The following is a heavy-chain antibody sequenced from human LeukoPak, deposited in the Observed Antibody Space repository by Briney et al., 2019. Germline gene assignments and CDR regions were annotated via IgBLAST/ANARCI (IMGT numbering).Heavy chain of an antibody. D-gene: IGHD2-2*01. Sequence: SETLSLTCAVYGGSFSGYYWSWIRQPPGKGLEWIGEINHSGSTNYNPSLKSRVTISVDTSKNQFSLRLSSVTAADTAVYYCASRRYCSSTSCYGNWFDPWGQGTLVTVSS. J-gene: IGHJ5*02. CDR1: GGSFSGYY. V-gene: IGHV4-34*01. CDR3: ASRRYCSSTSCYGNWFDP. CDR2: INHSGST.